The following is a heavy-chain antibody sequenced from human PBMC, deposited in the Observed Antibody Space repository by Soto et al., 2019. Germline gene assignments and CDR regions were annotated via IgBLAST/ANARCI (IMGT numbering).Heavy chain of an antibody. CDR3: ARDGSDSYGLDV. Sequence: SETLSLTCTVSGGSISSYYWIWIRQSAGKGLEWIGRIYNGGNTQYNPSLKSRVTMSADTSKNQFSLRLNSVTAADTAVYYCARDGSDSYGLDVWGQGTTVTVSS. CDR2: IYNGGNT. J-gene: IGHJ6*02. D-gene: IGHD3-10*01. V-gene: IGHV4-4*07. CDR1: GGSISSYY.